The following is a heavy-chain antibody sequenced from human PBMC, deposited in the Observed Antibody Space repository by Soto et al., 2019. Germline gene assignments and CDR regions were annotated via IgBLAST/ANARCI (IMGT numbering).Heavy chain of an antibody. CDR3: ARDPNDSSAYYHHYYYGMDV. V-gene: IGHV1-3*01. J-gene: IGHJ6*02. CDR2: INAGNGNT. CDR1: GYTFTSYG. D-gene: IGHD3-22*01. Sequence: QFQLMQSGAEVKKPGASVKVSCKASGYTFTSYGIHWVRQAPGQRLEWTGWINAGNGNTKYSEKFQGRVTITRDTSASTAYLELSSLRSEDTAVYYCARDPNDSSAYYHHYYYGMDVWGQGTTVTVSS.